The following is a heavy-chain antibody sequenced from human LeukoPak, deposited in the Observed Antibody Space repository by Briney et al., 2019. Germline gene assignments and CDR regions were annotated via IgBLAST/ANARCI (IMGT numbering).Heavy chain of an antibody. D-gene: IGHD5-24*01. V-gene: IGHV6-1*01. CDR3: ARDSITGRRGGRGYNWFDP. CDR1: GDSVSSNSAA. CDR2: TYYRSKWYN. Sequence: SQTLSLTCAISGDSVSSNSAAWNWIRQSPSRGLEWLGRTYYRSKWYNDYAVSVKSRITINPDISKNQFSLQLNSVTPEDTAVYYCARDSITGRRGGRGYNWFDPWGQGTLVTVSS. J-gene: IGHJ5*02.